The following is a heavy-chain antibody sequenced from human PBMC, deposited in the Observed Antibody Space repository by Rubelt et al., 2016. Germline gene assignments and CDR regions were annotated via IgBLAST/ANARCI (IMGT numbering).Heavy chain of an antibody. V-gene: IGHV1-18*01. Sequence: QVQLVQSGAEVKKPGASVKVSCKASGYTFTSYGISWVRQAPGQGLEWMGWISAYNGNTNYAQKLQGRVTMTPDPSTSTAYMELRGLRSDDTAVYYCASDADYYDSSGYYPFWGQGTLVTVSS. D-gene: IGHD3-22*01. J-gene: IGHJ4*02. CDR3: ASDADYYDSSGYYPF. CDR1: GYTFTSYG. CDR2: ISAYNGNT.